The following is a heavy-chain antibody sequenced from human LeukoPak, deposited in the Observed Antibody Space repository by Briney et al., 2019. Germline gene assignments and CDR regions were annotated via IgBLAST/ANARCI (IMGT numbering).Heavy chain of an antibody. V-gene: IGHV3-23*01. CDR2: VSGSGGGT. CDR3: AKDLGRYRNNYFDY. J-gene: IGHJ4*02. D-gene: IGHD1-26*01. CDR1: GFTVSSSY. Sequence: GGSLRLSCAASGFTVSSSYMNWVRQAPGKGLEWVATVSGSGGGTYYADSVKGRFTISRDDSKNTLYLQMNSLRAEDTAVYYCAKDLGRYRNNYFDYWGQGTLVTVSS.